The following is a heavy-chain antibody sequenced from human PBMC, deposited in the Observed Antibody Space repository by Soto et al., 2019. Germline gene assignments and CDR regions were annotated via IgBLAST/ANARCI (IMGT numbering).Heavy chain of an antibody. D-gene: IGHD1-26*01. CDR1: GFTFDYYW. CDR3: GRLAPRSFNWFDP. Sequence: PGGSLRLSCAASGFTFDYYWMHWVRQAPGKGLVWVSRINTDGSRTNYADSVKGRFTISRDNAKNTLYLQMNSLRAEDTAVYYCGRLAPRSFNWFDPWGQGTLVTVSS. CDR2: INTDGSRT. V-gene: IGHV3-74*01. J-gene: IGHJ5*02.